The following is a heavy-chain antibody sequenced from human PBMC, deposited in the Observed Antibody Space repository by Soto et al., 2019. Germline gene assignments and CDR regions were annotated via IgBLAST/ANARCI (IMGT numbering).Heavy chain of an antibody. CDR3: ARRLRRGTCDY. Sequence: LGESLKISCKGSGYIFATYWIGWVRQMPGKGLEWMGIIYPGDSDTNYSPSFEGQVTISVDKSISTAYLQWSSLKASDTAMYYCARRLRRGTCDYLGQGTLVTVSS. CDR2: IYPGDSDT. V-gene: IGHV5-51*01. J-gene: IGHJ4*02. CDR1: GYIFATYW. D-gene: IGHD3-16*01.